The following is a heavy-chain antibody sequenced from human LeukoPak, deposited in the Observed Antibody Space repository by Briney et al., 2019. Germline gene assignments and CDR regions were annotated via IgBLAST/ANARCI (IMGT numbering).Heavy chain of an antibody. CDR1: GDSLNSYY. Sequence: SETLSLTCTVSGDSLNSYYSSWIRHPPGKGLEWIGYIYYSGSTKYNPSIKSRVTISVDTSKNQFSLKLSSVTAADTAVYYCARSLRGYRFATDYWGQGTLVTVSS. CDR2: IYYSGST. J-gene: IGHJ4*02. V-gene: IGHV4-59*08. D-gene: IGHD5-18*01. CDR3: ARSLRGYRFATDY.